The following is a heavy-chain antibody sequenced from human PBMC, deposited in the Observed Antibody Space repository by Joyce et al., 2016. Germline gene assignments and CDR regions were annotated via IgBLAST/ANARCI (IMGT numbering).Heavy chain of an antibody. CDR3: ARSQWLAPLMY. D-gene: IGHD6-19*01. V-gene: IGHV4-34*01. Sequence: QVQLQQWGAGLLKPSETLSLTCAVSGGPVRGFFWTWVRQPPGKGLEWIGDINNSGVTNYNPYLKTRVTFSVDTSKSQFSLKLTSLSAADTAVYYCARSQWLAPLMYWGQGTPVTVSS. J-gene: IGHJ4*02. CDR2: INNSGVT. CDR1: GGPVRGFF.